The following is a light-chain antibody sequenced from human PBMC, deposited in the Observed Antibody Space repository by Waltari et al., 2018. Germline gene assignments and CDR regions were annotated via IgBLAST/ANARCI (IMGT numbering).Light chain of an antibody. V-gene: IGLV4-69*01. CDR1: GGPDSNR. CDR2: VNSDGSH. CDR3: QTGGHGTWV. Sequence: LMVNKWPSSTLSLGASVKHICTRRGGPDSNRNAWHQQQPEKGPRYLMKVNSDGSHSKGDEIPDRFSGSSSGAERYLTISSLQSEDEADYYCQTGGHGTWVFGGGTKLTVL. J-gene: IGLJ3*02.